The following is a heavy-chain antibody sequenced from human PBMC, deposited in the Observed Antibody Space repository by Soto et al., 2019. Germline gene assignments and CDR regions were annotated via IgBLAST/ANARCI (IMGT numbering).Heavy chain of an antibody. V-gene: IGHV3-30-3*01. D-gene: IGHD6-19*01. Sequence: QVQLVESGGGVVQPGRSLRLSCAASGFTFSSYAMHWVRQAPGKGLEWGAVISYDGSNKYYADSVKGRFTISRDNSKNTLYLQMNSLRAEDTAVYYWARSSGIAVAGTSYWGQGTLVTVSS. CDR1: GFTFSSYA. J-gene: IGHJ4*02. CDR2: ISYDGSNK. CDR3: ARSSGIAVAGTSY.